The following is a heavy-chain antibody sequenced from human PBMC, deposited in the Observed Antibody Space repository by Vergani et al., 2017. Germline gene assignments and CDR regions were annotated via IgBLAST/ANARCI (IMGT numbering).Heavy chain of an antibody. CDR3: ARAREFRFGVVWKNWFDP. Sequence: EVELVESGGGLVQPGGSLRLSCAASGFTFNEYWMHWARQVPGKGLVWVSGMNGDGDTISYADSVKGRFTISRDNAKNTLFLQMNSLRAEDTAVYYCARAREFRFGVVWKNWFDPWGQGTLFTVSS. CDR2: MNGDGDTI. V-gene: IGHV3-74*01. D-gene: IGHD3-3*01. CDR1: GFTFNEYW. J-gene: IGHJ5*02.